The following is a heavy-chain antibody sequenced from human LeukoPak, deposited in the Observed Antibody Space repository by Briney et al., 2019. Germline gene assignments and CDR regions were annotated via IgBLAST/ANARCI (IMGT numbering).Heavy chain of an antibody. J-gene: IGHJ3*02. Sequence: SETLSLTCTVSGGSISSSSYYWGWIRQPPGKGLEWIGSIYYSGSTYYNPSLKSRVTISVDTSKNQFSLKLSSVTAADTAVYYCARRDYYDSSGDAFDIWGQGTMVTVSS. D-gene: IGHD3-22*01. V-gene: IGHV4-39*01. CDR3: ARRDYYDSSGDAFDI. CDR1: GGSISSSSYY. CDR2: IYYSGST.